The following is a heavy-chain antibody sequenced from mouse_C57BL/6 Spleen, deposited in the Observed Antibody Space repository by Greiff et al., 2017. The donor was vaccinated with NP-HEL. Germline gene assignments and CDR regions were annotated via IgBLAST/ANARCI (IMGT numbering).Heavy chain of an antibody. J-gene: IGHJ2*01. Sequence: EVQVVESGGGLVQPGGSMKLSCAASGFTFSDAWMDWVRQSPEKGLEWVAEIRNKANNHATYYAESVKGRFTISRDDSKSSVYLQMNSLRAEDTGIYYCTRPYGNYGFFDYWGQGTTLTVSS. CDR1: GFTFSDAW. D-gene: IGHD2-1*01. CDR2: IRNKANNHAT. V-gene: IGHV6-6*01. CDR3: TRPYGNYGFFDY.